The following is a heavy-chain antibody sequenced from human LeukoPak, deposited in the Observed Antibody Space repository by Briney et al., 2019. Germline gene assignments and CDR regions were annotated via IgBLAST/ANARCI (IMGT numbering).Heavy chain of an antibody. CDR1: GGSISSYY. J-gene: IGHJ4*02. Sequence: KPSETLSLTCTVSGGSISSYYWSWIRQPAGKGLEWIGRIYTSGSTNYNPSLKSRVTMSVDTSKNQFSLKLSSVTAADTAVYYCARAGYSSSWTDPHFDYWGQGTLVTVSS. CDR2: IYTSGST. D-gene: IGHD6-13*01. CDR3: ARAGYSSSWTDPHFDY. V-gene: IGHV4-4*07.